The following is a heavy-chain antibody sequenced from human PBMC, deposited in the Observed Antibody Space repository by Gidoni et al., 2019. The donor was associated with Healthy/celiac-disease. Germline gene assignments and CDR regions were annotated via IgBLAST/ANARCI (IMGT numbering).Heavy chain of an antibody. CDR2: ISSSSSYI. J-gene: IGHJ6*02. D-gene: IGHD1-7*01. CDR3: ARDGNWNYGSYYGMDV. Sequence: EVQLVASGGGLVTPGGSLRLSCAASGLPFSSYSMTWVRKPPGKGLEWVLSISSSSSYIYYADSVKGRFTISRDNAKNSLYLQMNSLRAEDTAVYYCARDGNWNYGSYYGMDVWGQGTTVTVSS. CDR1: GLPFSSYS. V-gene: IGHV3-21*01.